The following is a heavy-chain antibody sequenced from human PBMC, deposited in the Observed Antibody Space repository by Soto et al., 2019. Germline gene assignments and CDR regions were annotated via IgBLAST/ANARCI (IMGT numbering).Heavy chain of an antibody. V-gene: IGHV3-30-3*01. CDR2: ISYDESNQ. D-gene: IGHD2-8*01. CDR1: GFTFSRYT. J-gene: IGHJ6*02. CDR3: ARGGVDYAMDV. Sequence: PGGSLRLSCAASGFTFSRYTMHWVRQAPGKGLEWVALISYDESNQYYADSVKGRFTISRDTSKNTLYLQMNSLRPEDTAVYYCARGGVDYAMDVWGQGTTLTVSS.